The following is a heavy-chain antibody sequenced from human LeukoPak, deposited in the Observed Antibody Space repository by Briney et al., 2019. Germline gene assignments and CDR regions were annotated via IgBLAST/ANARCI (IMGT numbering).Heavy chain of an antibody. CDR1: GFTFSSYG. D-gene: IGHD6-19*01. J-gene: IGHJ4*02. V-gene: IGHV3-30*02. Sequence: PGGSLRLSCAASGFTFSSYGMHWVRQAPGKGLEWVAFIRYDGSNRYYADSVKGRFTISRDNSKNTLYLQMNSLRAEDTAVYYCAKQEHVAGTSMDYWGQGTLVTVSS. CDR2: IRYDGSNR. CDR3: AKQEHVAGTSMDY.